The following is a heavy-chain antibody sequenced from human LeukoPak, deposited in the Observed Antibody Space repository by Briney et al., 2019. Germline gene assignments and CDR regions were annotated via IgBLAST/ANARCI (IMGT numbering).Heavy chain of an antibody. J-gene: IGHJ4*02. V-gene: IGHV4-39*01. CDR3: ARHIYDSSGYYFDY. CDR2: IYYSGST. CDR1: GGSISSSSYY. D-gene: IGHD3-22*01. Sequence: SETLSLTCTVSGGSISSSSYYWGWIRQPPGKGLEWIGSIYYSGSTYYNPSLKSRVTISVDTSKNQFSLKLSSVTAADTAVYYCARHIYDSSGYYFDYWGQGTLVTVS.